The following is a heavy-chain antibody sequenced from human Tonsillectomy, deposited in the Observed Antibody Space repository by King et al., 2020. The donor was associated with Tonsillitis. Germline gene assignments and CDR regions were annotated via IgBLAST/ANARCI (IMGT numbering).Heavy chain of an antibody. CDR2: IHPGDPET. D-gene: IGHD2-2*01. CDR3: ARVEDIVVDPAAPLDF. V-gene: IGHV5-51*01. Sequence: QLVQSGAEVKKPGESLKISCKTSGYSFTTYWLAWVRQMPGKGLEWMGIIHPGDPETRYSPSFQGQVTISADKSISTAYLQWSSLKASDTAMYYCARVEDIVVDPAAPLDFWGQGTLVTVSS. CDR1: GYSFTTYW. J-gene: IGHJ4*02.